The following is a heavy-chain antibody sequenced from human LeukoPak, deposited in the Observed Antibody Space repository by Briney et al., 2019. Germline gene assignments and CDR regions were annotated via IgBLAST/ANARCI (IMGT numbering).Heavy chain of an antibody. Sequence: SETLSLTCTVSGGSISSYHWSWIRQPPGEGLEWIGYIHHSGSSNYSPSLKSRVTMSVDTSKNQFSLRLTSVTAADTAVYYCARLPGCTGSSCYRAFDFWGQGTMVTVSS. J-gene: IGHJ3*01. V-gene: IGHV4-59*08. D-gene: IGHD2-15*01. CDR2: IHHSGSS. CDR3: ARLPGCTGSSCYRAFDF. CDR1: GGSISSYH.